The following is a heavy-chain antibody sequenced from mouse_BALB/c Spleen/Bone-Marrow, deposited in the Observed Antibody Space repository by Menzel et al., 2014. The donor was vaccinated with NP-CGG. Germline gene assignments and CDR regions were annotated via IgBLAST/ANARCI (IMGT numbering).Heavy chain of an antibody. V-gene: IGHV1S137*01. CDR2: INTYFGDI. CDR3: ARGCSNNYAMDY. D-gene: IGHD2-5*01. J-gene: IGHJ4*01. CDR1: GYTFTDYA. Sequence: QVQLKQSGAELVRPGVSVKISCKGSGYTFTDYAMHWVKQSHAESLEWIGVINTYFGDISYNQKFKGKATIAVDKTSRTVYMELARLTAEDSAIYYCARGCSNNYAMDYWGQGTSVTVSS.